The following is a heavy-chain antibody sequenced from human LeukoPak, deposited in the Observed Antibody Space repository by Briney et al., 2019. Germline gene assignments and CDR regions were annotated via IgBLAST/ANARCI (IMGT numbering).Heavy chain of an antibody. D-gene: IGHD3-3*01. CDR1: GGSISTYC. CDR3: ARAGDYDFWSGQYYLDY. V-gene: IGHV4-4*07. CDR2: IYISGNT. Sequence: SETLSLTCTVSGGSISTYCWSWIRQPAGKGLEWIGRIYISGNTNYNPSLKSRVTISIDTSKNQFSLKLSSVTAADTAVYYCARAGDYDFWSGQYYLDYWGQGTLVTVSS. J-gene: IGHJ4*02.